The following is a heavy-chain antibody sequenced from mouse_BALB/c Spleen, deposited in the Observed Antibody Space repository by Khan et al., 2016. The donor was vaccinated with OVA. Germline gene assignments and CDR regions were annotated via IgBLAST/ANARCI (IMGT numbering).Heavy chain of an antibody. D-gene: IGHD2-14*01. J-gene: IGHJ4*01. CDR3: TRSLYYSYGYAFDC. CDR1: GYSITRDYA. V-gene: IGHV3-2*02. CDR2: ISSTGDT. Sequence: EVQLQESGPGLVKPSQSLSLTCTVTGYSITRDYAWNWIRQFPGNKLEWMGYISSTGDTSYNPSLKSRTSFTRDTSTNQFFLQLKSVTAEDTTTYYCTRSLYYSYGYAFDCWGRGTFVTVSS.